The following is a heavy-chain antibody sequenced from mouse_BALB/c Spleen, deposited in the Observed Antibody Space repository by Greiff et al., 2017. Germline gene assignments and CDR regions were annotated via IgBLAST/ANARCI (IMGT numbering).Heavy chain of an antibody. CDR3: ARHGNYPYYAMDY. CDR1: GFSLTSYG. Sequence: VQLQQSGPDLVAPSQSLSITCTVSGFSLTSYGVHWVRQPPGKGLEWLVVIWSDGSTTYNSALKSRLSISKDNSKSQVFLKMNSLQTDDTAMYYCARHGNYPYYAMDYWGQGTSVTVSS. CDR2: IWSDGST. V-gene: IGHV2-6-2*01. D-gene: IGHD2-1*01. J-gene: IGHJ4*01.